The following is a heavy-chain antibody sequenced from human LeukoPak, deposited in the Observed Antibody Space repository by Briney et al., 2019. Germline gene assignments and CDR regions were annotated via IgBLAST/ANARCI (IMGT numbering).Heavy chain of an antibody. Sequence: SVKVSCKASGGTFSSYAISWVRQAPGQGLEWMGRIIPILGIANYAQKFQGRVTITADKSTSTAYMELSSLRSEDTAVYYCARERLEYYYGSGSYYRGVDPWGQGTLVTVSS. CDR1: GGTFSSYA. D-gene: IGHD3-10*01. CDR3: ARERLEYYYGSGSYYRGVDP. J-gene: IGHJ5*02. CDR2: IIPILGIA. V-gene: IGHV1-69*04.